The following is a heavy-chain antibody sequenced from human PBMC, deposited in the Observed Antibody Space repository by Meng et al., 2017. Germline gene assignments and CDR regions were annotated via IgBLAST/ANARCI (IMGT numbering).Heavy chain of an antibody. CDR1: GGSISSSSYY. CDR3: ASLRIAVAGINWFDP. CDR2: IYYSGST. V-gene: IGHV4-39*07. J-gene: IGHJ5*02. Sequence: LRRPESGPGRGKPAETLCLTCTVSGGSISSSSYYWCWIRQPQGKGMEWIGSIYYSGSTYYNPSLKSRGTISVDTSKNQFSLKLSSVTAADTAVYYCASLRIAVAGINWFDPWGQGTLVTVSS. D-gene: IGHD6-19*01.